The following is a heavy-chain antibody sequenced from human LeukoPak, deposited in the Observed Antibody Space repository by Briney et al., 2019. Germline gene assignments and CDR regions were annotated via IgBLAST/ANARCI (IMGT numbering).Heavy chain of an antibody. CDR3: AKEHNYYDSSGYSREFDY. Sequence: GGSLRLSCAASGFTFSSYGMSWVRQAPGKGLEWVSGISGSGGSTYYADSVKGRFTISRDNSKNTLYLQMNSLRAEGTAVYYCAKEHNYYDSSGYSREFDYWGQGTLVTVSS. CDR1: GFTFSSYG. V-gene: IGHV3-23*01. CDR2: ISGSGGST. J-gene: IGHJ4*02. D-gene: IGHD3-22*01.